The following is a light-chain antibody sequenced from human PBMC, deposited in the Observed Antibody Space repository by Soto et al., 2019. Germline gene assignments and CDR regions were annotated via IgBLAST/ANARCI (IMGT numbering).Light chain of an antibody. CDR2: DAS. Sequence: EIVLTQSPATLSLSPGERATLSCRASQSVGSYLAWYQQKPGQAPRLLIYDASNRATGIPARFSGSGPGTDFTLTISSLAPEDFALYYCQQRSNWPLTFGGGTKVEIK. CDR1: QSVGSY. J-gene: IGKJ4*01. CDR3: QQRSNWPLT. V-gene: IGKV3-11*01.